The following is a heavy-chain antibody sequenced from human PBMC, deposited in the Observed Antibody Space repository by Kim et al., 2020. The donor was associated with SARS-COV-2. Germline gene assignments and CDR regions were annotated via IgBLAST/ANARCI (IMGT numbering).Heavy chain of an antibody. D-gene: IGHD4-17*01. CDR2: IRGSGGTT. CDR1: GFSFSNYA. Sequence: GGSLRLSCAASGFSFSNYAMVWVRQGPGKGLEWVSGIRGSGGTTYYADSVRGRFTISRDNSKNTLYLQMNSLRGEDTAVYYCGKDPNGDYLGAFDFWGQGTMVSVSS. V-gene: IGHV3-23*01. J-gene: IGHJ3*01. CDR3: GKDPNGDYLGAFDF.